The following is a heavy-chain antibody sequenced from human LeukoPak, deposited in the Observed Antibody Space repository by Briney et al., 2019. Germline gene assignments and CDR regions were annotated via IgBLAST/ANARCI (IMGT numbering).Heavy chain of an antibody. D-gene: IGHD3-16*01. Sequence: SETPSLTCTVSGGSISSYHWSWTRHPAGKGLECIGRIYTSGSTKYNPPLKSRVTISVDPSKNQFSLKLSSVTAADSAVYYCARGQGPPRFVDWGQGTLVTVSS. CDR3: ARGQGPPRFVD. V-gene: IGHV4-4*07. CDR1: GGSISSYH. CDR2: IYTSGST. J-gene: IGHJ4*02.